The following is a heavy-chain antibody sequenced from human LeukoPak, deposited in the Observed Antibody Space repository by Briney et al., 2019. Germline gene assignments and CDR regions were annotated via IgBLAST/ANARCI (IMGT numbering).Heavy chain of an antibody. CDR1: GFTFDDYA. CDR2: ISWNSGSR. V-gene: IGHV3-9*01. CDR3: AKEHRNYYGSGMFDP. D-gene: IGHD3-10*01. J-gene: IGHJ5*02. Sequence: GTSLRLSCVGSGFTFDDYAMHWVRQAPGKGLEWVSGISWNSGSRGHADSVKGRFTISRDNAKNSLYLQMNSLRDEDTALYYCAKEHRNYYGSGMFDPWGQGTLVTVSS.